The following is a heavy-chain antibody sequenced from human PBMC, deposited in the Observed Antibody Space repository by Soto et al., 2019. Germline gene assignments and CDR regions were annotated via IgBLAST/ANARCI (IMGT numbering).Heavy chain of an antibody. CDR3: AKGISGSWVGDDAFDI. CDR1: GFTFSSYG. D-gene: IGHD1-26*01. V-gene: IGHV3-30*18. CDR2: ISYDGSNK. Sequence: QVQLVESGGGVVQPGRSLRLSCAASGFTFSSYGMHWVRQAPGKGLERVAVISYDGSNKYYADSVKGRFTISRDNSKNTLYLQMNSLRAEDTAVYYCAKGISGSWVGDDAFDIWGQGTMVTVSS. J-gene: IGHJ3*02.